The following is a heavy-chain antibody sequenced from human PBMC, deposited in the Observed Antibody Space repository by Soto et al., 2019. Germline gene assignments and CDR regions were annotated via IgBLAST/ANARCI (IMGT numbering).Heavy chain of an antibody. V-gene: IGHV4-30-4*01. J-gene: IGHJ4*02. CDR2: LYDGGST. D-gene: IGHD7-27*01. CDR3: TRGPSGDKVDY. Sequence: QVQLQESGPGLVKPSQTLSLTCTVSGGSISNVNYYWSWIRQPPEKGLEWIGHLYDGGSTYNNPSLKSRVNISLDTSKNQFSLKLSSVSAADAAVYYCTRGPSGDKVDYWGQGTLVTVSS. CDR1: GGSISNVNYY.